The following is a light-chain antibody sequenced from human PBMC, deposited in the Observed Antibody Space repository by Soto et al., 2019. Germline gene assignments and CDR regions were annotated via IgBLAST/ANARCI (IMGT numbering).Light chain of an antibody. CDR2: AAS. Sequence: DIPMTQSPSSLSASVGDRVTITCRASQGIRNGLGWYQQKPGKAPKRLIYAASSLESGVPSRFSGSGSGTEFTLTISSLQPEDFATYSCLQHNSYPYTFGQGTKLEIK. V-gene: IGKV1-17*01. CDR1: QGIRNG. J-gene: IGKJ2*01. CDR3: LQHNSYPYT.